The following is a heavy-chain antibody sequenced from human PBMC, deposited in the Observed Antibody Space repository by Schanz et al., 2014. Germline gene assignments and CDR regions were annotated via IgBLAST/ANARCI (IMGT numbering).Heavy chain of an antibody. D-gene: IGHD6-19*01. CDR1: GFTVSSNY. V-gene: IGHV3-66*01. CDR2: TYSGGST. CDR3: AKDLISGWSGFDY. J-gene: IGHJ4*02. Sequence: GQLVESGGGVVQPGRSLRLSCAASGFTVSSNYMSWVRQAPGKGLEWVSITYSGGSTYYADSVKGRFTISRDNSKNTLYLLMNSLRAEDTAVYYCAKDLISGWSGFDYWGQGTLVTVSS.